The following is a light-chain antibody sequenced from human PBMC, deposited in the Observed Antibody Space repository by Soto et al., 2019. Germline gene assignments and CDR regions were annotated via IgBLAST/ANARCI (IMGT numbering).Light chain of an antibody. J-gene: IGLJ1*01. CDR1: SSDVGGYNY. Sequence: QSALTQPASVSGSPGQSITISCTGTSSDVGGYNYVSWYQQYPGKAPKLMIYDVSNRPSGVSNRFSGSRSGNTASLTISGLQAEDDADYYCSSYTSVSTLYVFGTGTKLTVL. CDR3: SSYTSVSTLYV. V-gene: IGLV2-14*01. CDR2: DVS.